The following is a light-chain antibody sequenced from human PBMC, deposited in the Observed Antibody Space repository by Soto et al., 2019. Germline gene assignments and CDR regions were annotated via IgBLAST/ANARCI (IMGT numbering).Light chain of an antibody. CDR1: SSNIGAGYD. V-gene: IGLV1-40*01. J-gene: IGLJ3*02. CDR3: QSYDSSLSGWV. CDR2: GNS. Sequence: QSALTQPPSVSGAPGQRVTISCTGSSSNIGAGYDVHWYQQLPGTAPKLLIYGNSNRPSGVPDRFSGSKSGTSASLAITGLQAEDEADYNCQSYDSSLSGWVFCGGTKLTV.